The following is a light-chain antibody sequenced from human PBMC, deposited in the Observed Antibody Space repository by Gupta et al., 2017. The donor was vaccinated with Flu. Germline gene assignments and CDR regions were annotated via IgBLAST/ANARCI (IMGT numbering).Light chain of an antibody. CDR1: SGDVGTIDV. Sequence: TISCNGTSGDVGTIDVVSWDQQHPGKTPQFIVHEGNRRPSGVASRFSGPKSDNTASLTISGLQAEDEADYYCCSVASGSVFVCGTGTEVTVL. V-gene: IGLV2-23*01. CDR3: CSVASGSVFV. J-gene: IGLJ1*01. CDR2: EGN.